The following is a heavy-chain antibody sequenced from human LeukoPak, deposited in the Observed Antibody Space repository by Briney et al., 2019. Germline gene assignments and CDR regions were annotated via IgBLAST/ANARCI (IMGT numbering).Heavy chain of an antibody. V-gene: IGHV1-69*05. CDR1: GGTFSSYA. D-gene: IGHD4-23*01. CDR3: AITDDYGGNSLADY. CDR2: IIPIFGTA. J-gene: IGHJ4*02. Sequence: SVKVSCKASGGTFSSYAISWVRQAPGQGLEWMGGIIPIFGTANYAQKFQGRVTMTRNTSISTAYMELSSLRSEDTAVYYCAITDDYGGNSLADYWGQGTLVTVSS.